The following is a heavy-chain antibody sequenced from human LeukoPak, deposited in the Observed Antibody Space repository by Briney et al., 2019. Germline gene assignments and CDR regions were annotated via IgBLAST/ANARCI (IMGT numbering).Heavy chain of an antibody. CDR2: IYYSGST. D-gene: IGHD6-19*01. CDR1: GGSISSYY. J-gene: IGHJ4*02. CDR3: ARELLPGYSSGWYGY. Sequence: SETLSLTCTVSGGSISSYYWSWIRQPPGRGLEWLGYIYYSGSTNYNPSLKSRVTISVDTSKNQFSLRLSSVTAADTAVYYCARELLPGYSSGWYGYWGQGTLVTVSS. V-gene: IGHV4-59*01.